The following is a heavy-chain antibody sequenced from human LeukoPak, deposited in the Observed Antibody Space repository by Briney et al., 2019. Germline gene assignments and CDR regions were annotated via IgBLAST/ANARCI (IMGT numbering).Heavy chain of an antibody. CDR2: ISSSSSYI. CDR1: GVTFSSYE. J-gene: IGHJ3*02. V-gene: IGHV3-21*01. Sequence: PRGSLRLSCAASGVTFSSYEMNWVREAPGQGLEWVSSISSSSSYIYYADSVKGRFTISRDNAKSSLYLQMNSLRAEDTAVYYCAMTEGDLDAFDIWGQGTMVTVSS. D-gene: IGHD2-21*02. CDR3: AMTEGDLDAFDI.